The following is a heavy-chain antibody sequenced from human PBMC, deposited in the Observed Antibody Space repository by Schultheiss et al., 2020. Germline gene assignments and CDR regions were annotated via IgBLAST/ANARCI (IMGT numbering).Heavy chain of an antibody. J-gene: IGHJ4*02. D-gene: IGHD1-26*01. CDR3: AKDLVGATAY. V-gene: IGHV3-30*18. CDR1: GFTFSSYG. CDR2: ISYDGSSK. Sequence: GESLKISCAASGFTFSSYGMHWVRQAPGKGLEWVAIISYDGSSKYYADSVKGRFTISRDNSKNTLYLQMNSLRAEDTAVYYCAKDLVGATAYWGQGTLVTVSS.